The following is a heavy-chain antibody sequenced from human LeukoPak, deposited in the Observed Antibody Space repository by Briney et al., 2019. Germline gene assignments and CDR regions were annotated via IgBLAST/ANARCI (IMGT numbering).Heavy chain of an antibody. CDR1: GFTLSDHY. V-gene: IGHV3-72*01. CDR3: AKRNYYLDY. Sequence: GGSLRLSCVASGFTLSDHYMDWVRQAPGKGLEWVGRSRNKLNSYTAEYAASMKGRFSISRDESKNLLYLQMNSLTADDTAVYYCAKRNYYLDYWGQGTLVTVPS. J-gene: IGHJ4*02. CDR2: SRNKLNSYTA.